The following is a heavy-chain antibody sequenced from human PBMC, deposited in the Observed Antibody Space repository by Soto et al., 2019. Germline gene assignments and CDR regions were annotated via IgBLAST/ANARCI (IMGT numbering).Heavy chain of an antibody. CDR2: ISYDGSNK. Sequence: QVQLVESGGGVVQPGRSLRLSCAASGFTFSSYAMHWVRQAPGKGLEWVAVISYDGSNKYYADSVKGRFTISRDNSKNTLYLQMNSLRAEDTAVYYCARDGQGGSGSYYNGVFDYWGQGTLVTVSS. J-gene: IGHJ4*02. D-gene: IGHD3-10*01. V-gene: IGHV3-30-3*01. CDR1: GFTFSSYA. CDR3: ARDGQGGSGSYYNGVFDY.